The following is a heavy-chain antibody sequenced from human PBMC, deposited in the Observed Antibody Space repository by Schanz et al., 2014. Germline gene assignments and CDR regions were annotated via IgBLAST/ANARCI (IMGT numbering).Heavy chain of an antibody. CDR2: ISRDGTTS. V-gene: IGHV3-11*04. CDR1: GFIFNDYY. J-gene: IGHJ4*02. CDR3: ARGYSNIWSPMAY. Sequence: QVQLVESGGGLVKPGGSLRLSCAASGFIFNDYYMNWIRQAPGKGLEWLSYISRDGTTSYYADSVKGRFTISRDNAKNSLYLQMNSLRPEDTAVYYCARGYSNIWSPMAYWGQGTLVAVSS. D-gene: IGHD6-13*01.